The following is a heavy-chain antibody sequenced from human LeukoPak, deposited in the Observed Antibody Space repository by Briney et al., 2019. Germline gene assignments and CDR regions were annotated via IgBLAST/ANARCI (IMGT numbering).Heavy chain of an antibody. Sequence: GGSLRLSCAASGFTFNSHGMHWVRQAPGKGLEWVAFIRYDGSNKYYADSVKGRFTISRDNSKNTLYLQMNSLRAEDTAVYYCAKQGVLRFLEWLWSDYWGQGTLVTVSS. CDR1: GFTFNSHG. CDR3: AKQGVLRFLEWLWSDY. CDR2: IRYDGSNK. J-gene: IGHJ4*02. D-gene: IGHD3-3*01. V-gene: IGHV3-30*02.